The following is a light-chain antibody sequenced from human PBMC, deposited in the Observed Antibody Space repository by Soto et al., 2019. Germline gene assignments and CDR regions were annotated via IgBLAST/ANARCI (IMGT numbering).Light chain of an antibody. J-gene: IGKJ1*01. CDR1: QSISSW. V-gene: IGKV1-5*01. CDR3: QQYNSYWT. CDR2: DAS. Sequence: DIQMTQSPSTLSASVGDRATLTCRASQSISSWLAWYQQKPGKAPKLLIYDASSLESGVPSRLSVSGSGTEFTLPIRSLQPDDFATYYCQQYNSYWTFGQGTKVDIK.